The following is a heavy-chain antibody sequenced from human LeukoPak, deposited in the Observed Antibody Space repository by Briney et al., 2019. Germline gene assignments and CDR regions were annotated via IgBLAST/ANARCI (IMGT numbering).Heavy chain of an antibody. V-gene: IGHV5-51*01. CDR3: ARHSIVGATQAPFDI. D-gene: IGHD1-26*01. Sequence: GESLKISCKGSGYSFTSDWIGWVRQMPGKGLEWMGIIYPGDSDTRYSPSFQGQVTISADKAISTAYLQWRSLKASDTAIYYCARHSIVGATQAPFDIWGQGTMVTVSS. CDR2: IYPGDSDT. CDR1: GYSFTSDW. J-gene: IGHJ3*02.